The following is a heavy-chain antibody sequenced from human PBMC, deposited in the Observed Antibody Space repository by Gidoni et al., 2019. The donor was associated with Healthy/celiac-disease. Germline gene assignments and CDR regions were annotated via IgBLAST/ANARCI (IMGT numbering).Heavy chain of an antibody. Sequence: QLQLQESGPGLVKPSETLSLTCTVSGGSISSSSYYWGWIRQPPGKGLEWIGRIYYSGSTYYNPSLKSRVTISVDTSKNQFSLKLSSVTAADTAVYYCARAIVVVVAAFDYWGQGTLVTVSS. CDR2: IYYSGST. V-gene: IGHV4-39*01. CDR1: GGSISSSSYY. CDR3: ARAIVVVVAAFDY. D-gene: IGHD2-15*01. J-gene: IGHJ4*02.